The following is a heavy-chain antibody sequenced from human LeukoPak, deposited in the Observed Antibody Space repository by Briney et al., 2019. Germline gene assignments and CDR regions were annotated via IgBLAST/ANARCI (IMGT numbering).Heavy chain of an antibody. J-gene: IGHJ4*02. CDR2: ISSSSSYI. CDR1: AFTFSTYS. D-gene: IGHD5-18*01. CDR3: ARENVDTAGFDY. Sequence: GGSLRLSCAASAFTFSTYSMNWVRQAPGKGLEWVSSISSSSSYIFYADSVKGRFTISRDNAKNSLYLQMNSLRAEDTAVYYCARENVDTAGFDYWGQGTLVTVSS. V-gene: IGHV3-21*01.